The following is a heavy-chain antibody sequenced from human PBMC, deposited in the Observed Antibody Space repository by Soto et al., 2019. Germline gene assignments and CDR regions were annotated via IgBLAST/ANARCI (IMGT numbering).Heavy chain of an antibody. V-gene: IGHV5-51*01. J-gene: IGHJ6*02. CDR2: IYPGDSDT. CDR3: ARDFGQLADYYYYGMDV. Sequence: GESLKISCKGSGYSFTSYWIGWVRQMPGKGLEWMGIIYPGDSDTRYSPSFQGQVTISRDNAKNSLYLQMNSLRAEDTAVYYCARDFGQLADYYYYGMDVWGQGTTVTVS. D-gene: IGHD6-6*01. CDR1: GYSFTSYW.